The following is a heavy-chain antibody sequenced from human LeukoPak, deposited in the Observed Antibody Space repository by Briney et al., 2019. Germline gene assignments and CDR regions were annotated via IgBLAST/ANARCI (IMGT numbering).Heavy chain of an antibody. CDR1: GFTFSRYW. D-gene: IGHD4-17*01. J-gene: IGHJ2*01. Sequence: GGSLRLSCAASGFTFSRYWMSWVRQAPGKGLEWVASINQDESAKFYVDSVKGRFTISRDNAKNSLFLQMNSLRAGGTAVYYCARGSTETYWYFDLWGRGTLVTVSS. CDR3: ARGSTETYWYFDL. V-gene: IGHV3-7*01. CDR2: INQDESAK.